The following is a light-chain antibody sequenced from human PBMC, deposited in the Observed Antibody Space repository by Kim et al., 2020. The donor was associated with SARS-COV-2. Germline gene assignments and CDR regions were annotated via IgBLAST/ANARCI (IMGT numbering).Light chain of an antibody. CDR1: QEMSRY. CDR3: QQYHTNPAT. CDR2: AAS. Sequence: ASKGDRGKRNRRGSQEMSRYLGWYKQTPGNAHKRGSYAASTLQSGVPARFSGSGSGTYFTLTISCLQSEDFATYNCQQYHTNPATVGQGTKLEI. V-gene: IGKV1-8*01. J-gene: IGKJ2*01.